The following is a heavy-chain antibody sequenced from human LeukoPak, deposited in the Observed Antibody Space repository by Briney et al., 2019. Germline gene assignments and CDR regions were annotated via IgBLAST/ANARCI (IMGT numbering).Heavy chain of an antibody. CDR1: GYTFTSYG. J-gene: IGHJ3*02. Sequence: GASVKVSCKASGYTFTSYGISWVRQAPGQGLEWMGWISPKNDNTNYAQKFQDRVSMTTDTSTSTVYMEVTRLRSDDTAIYYCAKEATYYYDSSGYSDAFDIWGQGTMVTVSS. V-gene: IGHV1-18*01. D-gene: IGHD3-22*01. CDR2: ISPKNDNT. CDR3: AKEATYYYDSSGYSDAFDI.